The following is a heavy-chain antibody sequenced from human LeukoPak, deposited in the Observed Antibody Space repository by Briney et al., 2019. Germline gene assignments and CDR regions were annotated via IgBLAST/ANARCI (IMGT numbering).Heavy chain of an antibody. D-gene: IGHD3-10*01. Sequence: PPETLSVTCSDPGGSTSRYYGSWSRPPPGMGLERIGYIFYRGATNYNTSLKSRVTISVDTSKNQFSLRLTSVTAADTAVYYGAREMPEVLLWFGELGRDAFDIWGQGTMVTVPS. CDR1: GGSTSRYY. CDR3: AREMPEVLLWFGELGRDAFDI. J-gene: IGHJ3*02. V-gene: IGHV4-59*13. CDR2: IFYRGAT.